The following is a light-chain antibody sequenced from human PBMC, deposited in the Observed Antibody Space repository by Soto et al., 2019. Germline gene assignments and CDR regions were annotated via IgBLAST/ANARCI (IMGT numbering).Light chain of an antibody. V-gene: IGLV6-57*03. CDR2: EDN. CDR1: SGSIASNY. Sequence: NFMLTQPHSVSESPGKTVTIYCTRSSGSIASNYVQWYQQRPGSAPTTVIYEDNQRPSGVPDRFSGSIDSSSNSASLTISGLKTEDEADYYCQSYDSSIYVVFGGGTKVTVL. J-gene: IGLJ2*01. CDR3: QSYDSSIYVV.